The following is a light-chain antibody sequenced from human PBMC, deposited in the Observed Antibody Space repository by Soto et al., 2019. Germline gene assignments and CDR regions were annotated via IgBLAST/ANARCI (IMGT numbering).Light chain of an antibody. CDR1: QGISNW. CDR2: AAT. Sequence: DIQMTQSPSSVSASVGDRVTITCRATQGISNWLAWYQQKPGQAPKLLIYAATSLQDGVALRFSGSGSGADFTLTISALQPEDFATYYCQQANSLPLTFGGGTKVEIK. V-gene: IGKV1-12*01. CDR3: QQANSLPLT. J-gene: IGKJ4*02.